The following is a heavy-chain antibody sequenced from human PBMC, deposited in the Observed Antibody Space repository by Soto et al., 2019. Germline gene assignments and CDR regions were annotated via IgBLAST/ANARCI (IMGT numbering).Heavy chain of an antibody. CDR3: ASHGCSGPKAWFEY. Sequence: PGGTLRLSCAASGFTFSDYYMSRIRQASGKWLEWVSYDISESSHTNSADSEKGAVTITRDNDKYALYLQMKSLTAEDTDVYYCASHGCSGPKAWFEYGGQGALVTVSS. J-gene: IGHJ4*02. D-gene: IGHD6-19*01. V-gene: IGHV3-11*06. CDR1: GFTFSDYY. CDR2: DISESSHT.